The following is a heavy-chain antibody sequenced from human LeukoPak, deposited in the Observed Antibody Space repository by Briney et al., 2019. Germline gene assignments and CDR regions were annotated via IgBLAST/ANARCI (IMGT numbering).Heavy chain of an antibody. V-gene: IGHV3-7*01. Sequence: GGSLRLSCAASGFTLSSYWMSWVRQAPGKGLEWVANIKQDGGEKNYVDSVKGRFTISRDNAKNSLYLQMNSLRAEDTAVYYCARDGYYDSSGWWGQGTLVTVSS. J-gene: IGHJ4*02. CDR3: ARDGYYDSSGW. D-gene: IGHD3-22*01. CDR1: GFTLSSYW. CDR2: IKQDGGEK.